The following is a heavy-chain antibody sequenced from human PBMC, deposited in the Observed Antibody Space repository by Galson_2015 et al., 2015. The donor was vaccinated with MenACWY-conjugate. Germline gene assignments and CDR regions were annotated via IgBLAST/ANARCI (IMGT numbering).Heavy chain of an antibody. D-gene: IGHD2-2*01. Sequence: PLRLSCAASGFVFSNYHLNWVRQAPGKGLEWISFIGTTRSTTYYADSVRGRFTIFRDNAKNSLHLQMNSLKAEDTAVYYCARDRGYCRGTTCYPYHFDYWGQGSLVPVSS. V-gene: IGHV3-48*04. CDR2: IGTTRSTT. CDR3: ARDRGYCRGTTCYPYHFDY. J-gene: IGHJ4*02. CDR1: GFVFSNYH.